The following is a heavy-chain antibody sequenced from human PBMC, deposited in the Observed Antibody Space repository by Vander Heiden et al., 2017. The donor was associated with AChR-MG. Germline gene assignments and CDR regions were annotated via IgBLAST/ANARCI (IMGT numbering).Heavy chain of an antibody. D-gene: IGHD2-2*01. V-gene: IGHV4-34*01. CDR3: ARGGRYCSSTSCYGSRARGYYYGMDV. Sequence: QVQLQQWGAGLLKPSETLSLTCAVYGGSFSGYYWSWIRQPSGKGLEWIGEMKQSGSTNYHPYLKSRVTISVDTAKNQFSLKLSSVTAGDTAVYYCARGGRYCSSTSCYGSRARGYYYGMDVWVQWTTVSVSS. J-gene: IGHJ6*02. CDR1: GGSFSGYY. CDR2: MKQSGST.